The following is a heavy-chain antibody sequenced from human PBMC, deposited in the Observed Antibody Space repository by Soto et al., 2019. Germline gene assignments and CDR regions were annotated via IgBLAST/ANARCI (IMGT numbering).Heavy chain of an antibody. J-gene: IGHJ4*02. D-gene: IGHD7-27*01. CDR1: GFTFSVEA. Sequence: EVQLLESGGGLVQPGGSLRLSCAASGFTFSVEAMSWVRQAPGRGLEWVSTVSVDGSRAYYADSVRGRFTISRDNSKNTLLLQMNSLRVEDTAINYCVKDGLGGRFDSWGQGTLVNVTS. V-gene: IGHV3-23*01. CDR2: VSVDGSRA. CDR3: VKDGLGGRFDS.